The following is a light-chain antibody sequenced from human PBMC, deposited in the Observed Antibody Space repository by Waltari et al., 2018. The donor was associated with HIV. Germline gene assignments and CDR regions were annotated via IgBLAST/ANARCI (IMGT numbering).Light chain of an antibody. J-gene: IGKJ1*01. CDR1: QSVSGN. CDR3: HQYNDWWT. CDR2: GAS. Sequence: IVMTQSPATLSASPGERATLSSRASQSVSGNVAWYQQKPGQAPRRLIYGASTRATGIPARFSGSGSETEFTLTISSLQSEDFAVYHCHQYNDWWTFGQGNKVEI. V-gene: IGKV3-15*01.